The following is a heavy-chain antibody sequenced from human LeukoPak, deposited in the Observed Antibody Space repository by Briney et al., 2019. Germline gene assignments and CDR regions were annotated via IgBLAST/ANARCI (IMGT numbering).Heavy chain of an antibody. D-gene: IGHD6-19*01. Sequence: GGSLRLSFAASGFTFSTYAMNWVRQAPAKGLEWVSTIGGGGPITDYADSVKDRFTISRDNSKNTLYLQMNSLRAEDTAVYFCARGFLGGTDQYFDSWGQGTLVTVSS. CDR3: ARGFLGGTDQYFDS. CDR1: GFTFSTYA. J-gene: IGHJ4*02. V-gene: IGHV3-23*01. CDR2: IGGGGPIT.